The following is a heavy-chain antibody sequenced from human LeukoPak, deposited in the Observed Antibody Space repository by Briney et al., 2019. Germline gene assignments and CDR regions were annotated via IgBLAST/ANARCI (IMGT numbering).Heavy chain of an antibody. CDR3: ARGSSSWYYFDY. D-gene: IGHD6-13*01. J-gene: IGHJ4*02. V-gene: IGHV3-66*01. CDR2: IYSGGST. CDR1: GFTVSSNY. Sequence: GGSLRLSCAASGFTVSSNYMSWVRQAPGKGLEWVSVIYSGGSTYYADSVKGRFTISRDNSKNTLYLQMNSLRAEDTAVYYCARGSSSWYYFDYWGQGTLVTVSS.